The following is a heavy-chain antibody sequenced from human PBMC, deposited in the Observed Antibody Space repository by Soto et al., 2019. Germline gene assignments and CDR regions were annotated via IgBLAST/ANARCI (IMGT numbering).Heavy chain of an antibody. V-gene: IGHV3-23*01. Sequence: PGGSLRLSCAASGFSFSHSAMSWVRQAPGKGLEWVSAITGSSDSIHYADSVKGRFTISRDNSKNTLFLQMDSLRAEDTAVYYCAKDMASDYVYHYYYYGMDVWGQGTTVTVSS. CDR1: GFSFSHSA. CDR3: AKDMASDYVYHYYYYGMDV. J-gene: IGHJ6*02. CDR2: ITGSSDSI. D-gene: IGHD4-17*01.